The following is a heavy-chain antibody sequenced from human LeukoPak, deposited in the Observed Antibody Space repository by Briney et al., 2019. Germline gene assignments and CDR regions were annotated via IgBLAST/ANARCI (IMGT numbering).Heavy chain of an antibody. Sequence: GGSLRLSCAPPGFTFSSYGMHWVRQAPGKGLERVAFIRYDGSNKYYADSVKGRFTISRDNSKNTLYLQMNSLRAEDTAVYYCAKIPSAVPGRGFDYWGQGTLVTVSS. CDR1: GFTFSSYG. CDR2: IRYDGSNK. D-gene: IGHD6-19*01. CDR3: AKIPSAVPGRGFDY. V-gene: IGHV3-30*02. J-gene: IGHJ4*02.